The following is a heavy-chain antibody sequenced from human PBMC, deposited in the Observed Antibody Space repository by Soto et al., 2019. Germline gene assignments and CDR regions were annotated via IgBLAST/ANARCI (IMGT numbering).Heavy chain of an antibody. CDR3: ARGTSPSCSGGSCYVYYFDY. CDR1: GYTFSDYY. Sequence: ASVKVSCKAGGYTFSDYYIQWVRQAPGQGLEYMGWISPKSGGAAYAQKFRGRVTMTRDTSVNLAYLHLSSLRSEDTAVYYCARGTSPSCSGGSCYVYYFDYWGQGTLVTVSS. J-gene: IGHJ4*02. V-gene: IGHV1-2*02. D-gene: IGHD2-15*01. CDR2: ISPKSGGA.